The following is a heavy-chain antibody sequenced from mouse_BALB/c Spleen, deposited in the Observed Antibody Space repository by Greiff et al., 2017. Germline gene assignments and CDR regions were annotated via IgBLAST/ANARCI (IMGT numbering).Heavy chain of an antibody. D-gene: IGHD2-10*02. CDR2: IWGDGST. CDR3: ARDGKYGNSWFAY. V-gene: IGHV2-6-7*01. J-gene: IGHJ3*01. Sequence: QVQLKQSGPGLVAPSQSLSITCTVSGFSLTGYGVNWVRQPPGKGLEWLGMIWGDGSTDYNSALKSRLSISKDNSKSQVFLKMNSLQTDDTARYYCARDGKYGNSWFAYWGQGTLVTVS. CDR1: GFSLTGYG.